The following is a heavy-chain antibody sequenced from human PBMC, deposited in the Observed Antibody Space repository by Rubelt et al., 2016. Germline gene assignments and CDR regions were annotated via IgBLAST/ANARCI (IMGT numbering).Heavy chain of an antibody. CDR1: GGSISSSNW. D-gene: IGHD5-12*01. CDR2: IYHSGST. CDR3: ARSNSGYDFSFDY. J-gene: IGHJ4*02. V-gene: IGHV4-4*02. Sequence: QVQLQESGPGLVKPSGTLSLTCAVSGGSISSSNWWSWVRQPPGKGLEWIGEIYHSGSTNYNPPLKSRVTISVDKSKNQCSLKLSSVTAAAPAGYYCARSNSGYDFSFDYWGQGTLVTVSS.